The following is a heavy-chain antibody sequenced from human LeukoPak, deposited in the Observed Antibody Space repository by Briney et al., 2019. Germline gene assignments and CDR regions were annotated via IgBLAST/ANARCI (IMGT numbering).Heavy chain of an antibody. CDR1: GGSISSYY. J-gene: IGHJ4*02. CDR2: IYYSGST. Sequence: SETLSLTCTVSGGSISSYYWSWIRQPPGKGLEWIGYIYYSGSTNYNPSLKSRVTMSVDTSKNQFSLKLSSVTAADTAVYYCASVNYYDSSGYIDYWGQGTLVTVSS. D-gene: IGHD3-22*01. CDR3: ASVNYYDSSGYIDY. V-gene: IGHV4-59*12.